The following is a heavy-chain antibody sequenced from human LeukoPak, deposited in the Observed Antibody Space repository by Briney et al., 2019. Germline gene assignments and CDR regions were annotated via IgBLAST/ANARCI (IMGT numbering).Heavy chain of an antibody. CDR3: ARGVSYYYDNSGHPGWYFDL. V-gene: IGHV3-13*01. D-gene: IGHD3-22*01. CDR1: GFTFNYYD. J-gene: IGHJ2*01. CDR2: IRTTGDT. Sequence: PGGSLRLSCAVSGFTFNYYDMHWVRQAPGKRLVWVSAIRTTGDTHYPDSVKGRFAMSREDAKNSVHLQMNTLRAGDTAVYYCARGVSYYYDNSGHPGWYFDLWGRGTLVTVSS.